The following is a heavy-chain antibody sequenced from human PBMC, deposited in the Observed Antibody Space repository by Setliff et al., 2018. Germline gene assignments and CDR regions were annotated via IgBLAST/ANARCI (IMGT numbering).Heavy chain of an antibody. V-gene: IGHV3-20*04. D-gene: IGHD3-3*01. Sequence: PGGSLRLSCAASGFIFDDYGMAWVRQAPGKGLEWVSGISWNGGITGYGDSVKGRFTISRDNAENSLYLQMNSLRAEDTALYYCARSPTVNWSGYEDGFDIWGQGTMVTVSS. CDR2: ISWNGGIT. CDR3: ARSPTVNWSGYEDGFDI. J-gene: IGHJ3*02. CDR1: GFIFDDYG.